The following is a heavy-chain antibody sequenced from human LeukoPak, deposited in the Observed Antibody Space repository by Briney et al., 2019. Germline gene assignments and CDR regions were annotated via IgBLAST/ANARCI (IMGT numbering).Heavy chain of an antibody. J-gene: IGHJ4*02. Sequence: GGSLRLSCAASRFTFSSYVMSWVRQAPGKGLEWVSAISGGGGSTYYADSVKGRFTISRDNSKNMLHLQMNSLRGDDTAVYYCAKGGYRGYDFDYWGQGILVTVSS. V-gene: IGHV3-23*01. CDR3: AKGGYRGYDFDY. CDR2: ISGGGGST. D-gene: IGHD6-25*01. CDR1: RFTFSSYV.